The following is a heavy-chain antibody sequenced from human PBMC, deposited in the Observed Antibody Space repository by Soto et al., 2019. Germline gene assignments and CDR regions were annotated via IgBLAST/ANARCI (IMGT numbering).Heavy chain of an antibody. Sequence: QVQLVESGGGVVQPGRSLRLSCAASGFTFSTHAMHWVRQAPGKGLERVAVIWYDGSKEYYGDSVKGRFTISRDDSQNRLHLQMNSLRDGDTAVYYWARGSGYSRFDFDYWGQGTLGTVSP. J-gene: IGHJ4*02. CDR2: IWYDGSKE. CDR1: GFTFSTHA. D-gene: IGHD5-12*01. V-gene: IGHV3-33*01. CDR3: ARGSGYSRFDFDY.